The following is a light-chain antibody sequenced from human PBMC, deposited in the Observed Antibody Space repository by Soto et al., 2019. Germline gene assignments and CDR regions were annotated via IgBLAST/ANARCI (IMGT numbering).Light chain of an antibody. CDR2: KAS. V-gene: IGKV1-5*03. Sequence: DIQLTQSPSTLSASVGDRVTITCRAGQTINSWLAWYQQKPGKAPKVLIYKASSLESGVPSRFSGSGSGTEFTLTISSLQPDDFATYYCQQSNTYPITFGQGTRLEIK. J-gene: IGKJ5*01. CDR3: QQSNTYPIT. CDR1: QTINSW.